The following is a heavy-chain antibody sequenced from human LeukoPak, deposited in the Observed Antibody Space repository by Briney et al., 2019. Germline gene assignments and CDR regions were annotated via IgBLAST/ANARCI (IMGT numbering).Heavy chain of an antibody. J-gene: IGHJ6*02. D-gene: IGHD1-1*01. CDR1: GFIFSSYA. CDR2: ISGSGDAT. V-gene: IGHV3-23*01. Sequence: GGSLRLSCAASGFIFSSYAMNWVRQAPGKGLEWVSGISGSGDATFYADPVKGRFTISRDNSKNTLYLQLNSLRGDDTAVYYCAKYETPPGTYYYGLDVWGQGTTVPVSS. CDR3: AKYETPPGTYYYGLDV.